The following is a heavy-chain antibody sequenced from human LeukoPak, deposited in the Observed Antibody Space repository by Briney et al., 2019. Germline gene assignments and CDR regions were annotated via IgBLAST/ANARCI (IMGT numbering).Heavy chain of an antibody. CDR3: ARHAYYYDSSGYYYYFDS. CDR1: GGSFSGYY. Sequence: PSETLSLTCAVYGGSFSGYYWSWIRQPPGKGLEWIGSIHYSGITYDNPSLESRVTISVDTSKNQFSLNLSSVTAADTAVYYCARHAYYYDSSGYYYYFDSWGQGTLVTVSS. V-gene: IGHV4-34*01. D-gene: IGHD3-22*01. J-gene: IGHJ4*02. CDR2: IHYSGIT.